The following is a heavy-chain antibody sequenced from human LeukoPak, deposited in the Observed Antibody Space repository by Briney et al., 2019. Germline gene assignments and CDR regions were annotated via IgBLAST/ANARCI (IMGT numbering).Heavy chain of an antibody. J-gene: IGHJ3*02. CDR2: ITPYNGGT. D-gene: IGHD3-22*01. V-gene: IGHV1-2*02. Sequence: ASVKVSCKPSGYTFSAFYIHWVRQAPGQGLEWMGWITPYNGGTNYAQRFQDRVTMTWDTSIDTANMELSGLKSDDTAVYYCARDRADNFDSSGYYPDGLDIWGQGTMVTVS. CDR1: GYTFSAFY. CDR3: ARDRADNFDSSGYYPDGLDI.